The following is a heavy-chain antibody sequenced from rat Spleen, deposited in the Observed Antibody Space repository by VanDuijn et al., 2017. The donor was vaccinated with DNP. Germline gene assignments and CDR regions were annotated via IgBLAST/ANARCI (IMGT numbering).Heavy chain of an antibody. CDR1: GFTFSNYG. Sequence: EVQLVESGGGLVQPGRSLKLSCAASGFTFSNYGMHWIRQAPTKGLEWVASISPSGGSTYYRDSVKGRFTISRDNAKSTLYLQMNSLRSEDTATYYCARHKVRDYYVMDAWGQGASVTVSS. CDR3: ARHKVRDYYVMDA. CDR2: ISPSGGST. D-gene: IGHD4-3*01. J-gene: IGHJ4*01. V-gene: IGHV5-19*01.